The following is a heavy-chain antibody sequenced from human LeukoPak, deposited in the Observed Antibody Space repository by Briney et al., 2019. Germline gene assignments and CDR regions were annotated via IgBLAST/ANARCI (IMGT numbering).Heavy chain of an antibody. Sequence: PGGSLRLSCAASGFTFSSYAMSWVRQAPGKGLEWVSAISGSGGSTYYADSAKGRFTISRDNSKNTLYLQMNSLRAEDTAVYYCAGGRNYGGNSWWGQGTLVTVSS. CDR1: GFTFSSYA. D-gene: IGHD4-23*01. CDR2: ISGSGGST. CDR3: AGGRNYGGNSW. V-gene: IGHV3-23*01. J-gene: IGHJ4*02.